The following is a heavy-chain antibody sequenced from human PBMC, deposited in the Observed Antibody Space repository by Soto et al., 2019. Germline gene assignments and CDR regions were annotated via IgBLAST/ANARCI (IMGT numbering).Heavy chain of an antibody. CDR3: ARDGSSRGLWLGPDY. J-gene: IGHJ4*02. CDR2: ISDDGTNK. V-gene: IGHV3-30-3*01. D-gene: IGHD5-18*01. Sequence: PGGSLRLSCAASGFTLSGYAMHCVRQAPGKGLQWVAVISDDGTNKHYADSVRGRFTISRDNSKNTLYLQMDSLRPEDTAFYYCARDGSSRGLWLGPDYWGQGTQVTVSS. CDR1: GFTLSGYA.